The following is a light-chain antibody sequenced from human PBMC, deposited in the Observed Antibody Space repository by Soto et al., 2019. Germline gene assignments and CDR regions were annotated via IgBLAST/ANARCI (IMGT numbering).Light chain of an antibody. V-gene: IGLV1-44*01. J-gene: IGLJ1*01. Sequence: QSALTQPPSTSGTPGQRVTISCSGSSSNIGSNTVNWYQHLPGTAPKLLIYSNNQRPSGVPDRFSGSKSGTSASLAVSGLQSEDEADYYCAAWDNRLNAYVFGIGTKVTVL. CDR1: SSNIGSNT. CDR3: AAWDNRLNAYV. CDR2: SNN.